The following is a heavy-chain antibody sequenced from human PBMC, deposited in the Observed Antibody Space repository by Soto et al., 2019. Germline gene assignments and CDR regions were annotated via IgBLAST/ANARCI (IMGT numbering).Heavy chain of an antibody. J-gene: IGHJ6*02. CDR3: ARSTVLVIGGNYYYYGMDV. CDR1: GFTVSSNY. CDR2: IYRGGST. D-gene: IGHD2-8*02. Sequence: EVQLVESGGGLIHPEGSLRLSCAASGFTVSSNYMSWVRQAPGKGLEWVSVIYRGGSTYYADSVKGRFTISRDNSKNTLHLQMNSLRTEDTAVYHCARSTVLVIGGNYYYYGMDVWGQGTTVTVS. V-gene: IGHV3-53*01.